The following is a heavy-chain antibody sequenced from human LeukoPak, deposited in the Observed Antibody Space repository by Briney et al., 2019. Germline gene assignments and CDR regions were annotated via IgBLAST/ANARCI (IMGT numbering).Heavy chain of an antibody. CDR1: GFTFSTYW. V-gene: IGHV3-7*01. J-gene: IGHJ4*02. D-gene: IGHD3-3*01. CDR3: ATYSYDFWSGRPFDY. Sequence: GGSLRLSCAASGFTFSTYWMSWVRQAPGKGLEWVANIKEDGSEEYYVDSVKGRFTISRDNAKNSLYLQMNSLRAEDTAVYYCATYSYDFWSGRPFDYWGQGTLVTVSS. CDR2: IKEDGSEE.